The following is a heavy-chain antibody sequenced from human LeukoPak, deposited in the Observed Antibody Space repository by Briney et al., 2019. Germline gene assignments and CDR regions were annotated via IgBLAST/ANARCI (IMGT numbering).Heavy chain of an antibody. CDR1: GYTFTGYY. Sequence: ASVKVSCKPSGYTFTGYYMHWVRQAPGQGLEWMGWTNPSSGGTNYAQKFQGRVTMTRDTSISTVYMELSSLRSDDTAVYYCAAYASAWYVVYWGQGTLVTVSS. V-gene: IGHV1-2*02. CDR3: AAYASAWYVVY. CDR2: TNPSSGGT. J-gene: IGHJ4*02. D-gene: IGHD6-19*01.